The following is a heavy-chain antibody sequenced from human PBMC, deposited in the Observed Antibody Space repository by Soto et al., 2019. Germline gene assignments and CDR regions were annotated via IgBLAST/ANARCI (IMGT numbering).Heavy chain of an antibody. Sequence: EVQLVESGGGLVQPGGSLRLSCAASGFTFSSYWVTWVRQAPGKGLEWVANIKHDGSEKFYVDYVKGRFTISRDNAKNSLYLQMNILRAEDTAVYYCAGDRGGGFDNWGQGTLVTVSS. D-gene: IGHD1-26*01. J-gene: IGHJ4*02. CDR1: GFTFSSYW. V-gene: IGHV3-7*04. CDR2: IKHDGSEK. CDR3: AGDRGGGFDN.